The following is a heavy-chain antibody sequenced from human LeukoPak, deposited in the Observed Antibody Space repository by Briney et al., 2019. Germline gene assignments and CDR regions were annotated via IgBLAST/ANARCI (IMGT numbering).Heavy chain of an antibody. J-gene: IGHJ4*02. V-gene: IGHV3-21*01. CDR2: ISSSSSYI. CDR1: GFTFSSYS. Sequence: PGGSLRLSCAASGFTFSSYSMNWVRQAPGKGLEWVSSISSSSSYIYYADSVKGRFTISRDNAKNSLYLQMNSLRAEDTAAYYCARDIPAGHFDYWGQGTLVTVSS. CDR3: ARDIPAGHFDY. D-gene: IGHD2-21*01.